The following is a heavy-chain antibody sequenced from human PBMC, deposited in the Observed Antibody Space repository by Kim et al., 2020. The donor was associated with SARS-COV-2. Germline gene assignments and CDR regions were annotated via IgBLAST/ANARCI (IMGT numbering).Heavy chain of an antibody. V-gene: IGHV3-74*01. D-gene: IGHD2-21*02. CDR1: GFTLSSYW. CDR3: ARVSWELPYFGMDV. Sequence: GGSLRLSCAASGFTLSSYWMHWVRHAPGKGLVWVSRINGDGSSMHYADSVKGRFTISRDNAKNTLFLQMNSLRADDTAVYYCARVSWELPYFGMDVWGQGTTVTVSS. J-gene: IGHJ6*02. CDR2: INGDGSSM.